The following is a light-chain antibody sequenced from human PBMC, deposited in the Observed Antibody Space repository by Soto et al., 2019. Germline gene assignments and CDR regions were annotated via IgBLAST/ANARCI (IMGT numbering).Light chain of an antibody. CDR1: SSNIGAGYH. V-gene: IGLV1-40*01. Sequence: QSVLTQPPSVSGAPGQRVTISCTGSSSNIGAGYHVHWYQQLPGTAPKLLIYGNSNRPSGVPDRFSGSKSGTSASLAITGLQAEDEADYYCQSYDSSLSGSGAFGGGTKVTVL. CDR3: QSYDSSLSGSGA. CDR2: GNS. J-gene: IGLJ3*02.